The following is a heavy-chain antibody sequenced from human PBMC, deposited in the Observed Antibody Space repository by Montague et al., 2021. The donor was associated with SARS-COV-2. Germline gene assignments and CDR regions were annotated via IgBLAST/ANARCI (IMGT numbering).Heavy chain of an antibody. CDR1: GDSISDYY. Sequence: SETLSLTCTVSGDSISDYYWGWIRQPPGMGLEWIGYIFRSGATNYNPPLKSRVTISLDTSKSQFSLRLSSVTAADTAIYYCARTSRGSRYFYGVDVWGQGTAVTVSS. J-gene: IGHJ6*02. V-gene: IGHV4-59*01. D-gene: IGHD3-10*01. CDR2: IFRSGAT. CDR3: ARTSRGSRYFYGVDV.